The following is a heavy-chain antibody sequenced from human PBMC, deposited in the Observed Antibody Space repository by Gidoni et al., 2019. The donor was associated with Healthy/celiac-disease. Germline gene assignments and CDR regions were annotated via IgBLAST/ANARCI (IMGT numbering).Heavy chain of an antibody. CDR2: INHSGST. J-gene: IGHJ5*02. CDR1: GGSFSGYY. V-gene: IGHV4-34*01. D-gene: IGHD4-17*01. Sequence: QVQLQQWGAGLLKPSEPLSLPCAVYGGSFSGYYWSWIRQPPGKGLEWIGEINHSGSTNYNPSLKSRVTISVDTSKNQFSLKLSSVTAADTAVYYCARGYYGDINWFDPWGQGTLVTVSS. CDR3: ARGYYGDINWFDP.